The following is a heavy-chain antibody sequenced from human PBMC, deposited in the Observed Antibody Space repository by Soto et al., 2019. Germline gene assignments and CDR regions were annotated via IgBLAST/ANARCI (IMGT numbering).Heavy chain of an antibody. V-gene: IGHV3-23*01. CDR1: GFTFSSDA. Sequence: GGSLRLSCAASGFTFSSDAMSWVRQAPGKGLEWVSSISGSGGSTYYAASVKGRFIISRDNSKNTLYLQMNSLRAEDTAVYYCAKGPPLNYYDRSGYYPFDYWGQGTLVTVSS. D-gene: IGHD3-22*01. CDR2: ISGSGGST. J-gene: IGHJ4*02. CDR3: AKGPPLNYYDRSGYYPFDY.